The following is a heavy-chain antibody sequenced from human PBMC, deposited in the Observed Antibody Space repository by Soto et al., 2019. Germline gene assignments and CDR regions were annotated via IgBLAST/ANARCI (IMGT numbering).Heavy chain of an antibody. V-gene: IGHV1-3*01. D-gene: IGHD6-13*01. CDR2: INAGNGNT. J-gene: IGHJ5*02. CDR3: ARDPSSKYSSSWSRPVWFDP. CDR1: GYTFTSYA. Sequence: ASVKVSCKASGYTFTSYAMHWVRQAPGQRLEWMGRINAGNGNTKYSQKFQGRVTITRDTSASTAYMELSSLRSEDTAVYYCARDPSSKYSSSWSRPVWFDPWGQGTLVTVSS.